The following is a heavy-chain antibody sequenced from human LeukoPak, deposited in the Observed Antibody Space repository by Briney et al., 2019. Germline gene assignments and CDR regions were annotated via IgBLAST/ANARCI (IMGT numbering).Heavy chain of an antibody. V-gene: IGHV1-46*01. D-gene: IGHD2-15*01. CDR2: INPSGCST. J-gene: IGHJ4*02. CDR1: GYTFTSYY. Sequence: ASVKVSCKASGYTFTSYYMHWVRQAPGQGLEGMGIINPSGCSTSYAQKFQGRVTMTRDTSTSTVYMELSSLRAEDTAVYYCARDCSGGSWFDYWGQGTLVTVSS. CDR3: ARDCSGGSWFDY.